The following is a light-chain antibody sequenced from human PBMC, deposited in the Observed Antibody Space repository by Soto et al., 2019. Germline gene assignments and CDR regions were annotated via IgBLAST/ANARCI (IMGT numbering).Light chain of an antibody. CDR1: QSISSN. CDR2: RTS. Sequence: EIVMTQSPATLSVSPGERATLSCRASQSISSNLAGYQQKPGQAPRLLMFRTSISATGLPARFSGSGSGTEFNLTISSLQSEAFVVYYCQQYNNWPRATFGGGTKVEIK. CDR3: QQYNNWPRAT. J-gene: IGKJ4*01. V-gene: IGKV3-15*01.